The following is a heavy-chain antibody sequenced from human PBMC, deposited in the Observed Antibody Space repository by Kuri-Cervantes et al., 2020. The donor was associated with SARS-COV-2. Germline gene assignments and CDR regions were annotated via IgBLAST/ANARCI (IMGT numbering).Heavy chain of an antibody. CDR1: GGSISSYY. Sequence: GSLRLSCTVSGGSISSYYWSWIRQPPGKGLEWIGYIYYSGSTNYNPSLKSRVTISVDTSKNQFSLKLSSVTAADTAVYYCARHSPYYDFWSGYFDYWGQGTLVTVSS. J-gene: IGHJ4*02. CDR3: ARHSPYYDFWSGYFDY. V-gene: IGHV4-59*01. D-gene: IGHD3-3*01. CDR2: IYYSGST.